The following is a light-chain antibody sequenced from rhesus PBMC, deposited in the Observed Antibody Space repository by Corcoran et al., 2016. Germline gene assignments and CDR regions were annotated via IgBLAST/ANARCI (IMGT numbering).Light chain of an antibody. V-gene: IGLV2-32*02. CDR2: EVS. CDR3: CSYAGSNTFI. Sequence: QAALTQPRSVSGSPGQLVTISCTGTSSDIGGYNYVSWYQQHSGTAPKLMISEVSKRPSGVSDRFSGSKSGNTASLTVSGLQAEDEADYFCCSYAGSNTFIFGAGTRLTVL. CDR1: SSDIGGYNY. J-gene: IGLJ1*01.